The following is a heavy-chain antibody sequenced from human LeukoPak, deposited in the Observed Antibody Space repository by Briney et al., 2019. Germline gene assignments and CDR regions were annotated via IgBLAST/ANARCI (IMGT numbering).Heavy chain of an antibody. D-gene: IGHD2-21*01. Sequence: GXSLRXSCAASGFTFSRYWMHWVRQAPGKGLVWVSRIYSDGTVTNYADSVKGRFTISRDNAKNTLYLQMISLRAEDTAVYYCARXQFGYSKPFDYWGQGTLVTVSS. CDR2: IYSDGTVT. CDR3: ARXQFGYSKPFDY. CDR1: GFTFSRYW. J-gene: IGHJ4*02. V-gene: IGHV3-74*01.